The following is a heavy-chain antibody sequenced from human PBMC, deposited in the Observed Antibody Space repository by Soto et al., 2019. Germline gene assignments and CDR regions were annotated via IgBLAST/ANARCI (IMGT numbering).Heavy chain of an antibody. CDR3: AIRTGQLAIISEFDGDWFFEI. CDR2: INPDSGGT. J-gene: IGHJ2*01. Sequence: QEQLVQSGAEVKKPGASLKVSCKASGYTFTDYYIHWVRQAPGQGLDWLGWINPDSGGTNLAQRFQGRVAMTSETSINTAYMELSSLRSDDTAVYYCAIRTGQLAIISEFDGDWFFEIWGRGTLVTVSS. V-gene: IGHV1-2*02. CDR1: GYTFTDYY. D-gene: IGHD2-2*01.